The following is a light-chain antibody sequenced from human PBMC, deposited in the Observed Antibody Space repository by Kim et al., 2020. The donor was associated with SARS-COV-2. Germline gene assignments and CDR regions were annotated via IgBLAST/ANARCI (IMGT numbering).Light chain of an antibody. CDR3: QQYGGFPIT. J-gene: IGKJ5*01. V-gene: IGKV1-33*01. CDR1: QDIRKD. CDR2: GAS. Sequence: ASVGDRITITCQASQDIRKDLNWFQQKPGKAPKLLIYGASNLQVGVPSRFSGSGSGTRFVFTISSRQPEDIATYYCQQYGGFPITFGQGTRLEIK.